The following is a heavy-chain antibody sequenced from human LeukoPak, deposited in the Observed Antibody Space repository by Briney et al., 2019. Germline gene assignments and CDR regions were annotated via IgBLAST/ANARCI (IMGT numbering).Heavy chain of an antibody. Sequence: ASVKVSCKVSGYTLTELSMHWVRQAPGKGLEWMGGFDPEDGETIYAQKFQGRVTMTEDTSTDTAYMELSSLRSGDTAVYYCATARRVVRYNWFDPWGQGTLVTVSS. J-gene: IGHJ5*02. CDR3: ATARRVVRYNWFDP. CDR1: GYTLTELS. V-gene: IGHV1-24*01. CDR2: FDPEDGET. D-gene: IGHD3-22*01.